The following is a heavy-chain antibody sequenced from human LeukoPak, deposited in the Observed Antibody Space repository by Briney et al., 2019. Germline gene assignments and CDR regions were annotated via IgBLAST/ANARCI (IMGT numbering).Heavy chain of an antibody. CDR3: ARGYSTYYYDSSGYYLP. J-gene: IGHJ5*02. Sequence: PSETLSLTCTVSGDSISSGDYYWSWIRQPAGKGLEWIGRISSSGSTNYNPSLKSRVTISVDTSKNQFSLKLSSVTAADAAVYYCARGYSTYYYDSSGYYLPWGQGTLVTVSS. CDR2: ISSSGST. D-gene: IGHD3-22*01. CDR1: GDSISSGDYY. V-gene: IGHV4-61*02.